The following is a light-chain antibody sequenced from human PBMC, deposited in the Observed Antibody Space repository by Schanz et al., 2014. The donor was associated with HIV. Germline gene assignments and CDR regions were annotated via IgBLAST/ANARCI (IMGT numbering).Light chain of an antibody. CDR1: NSNIGSGYA. V-gene: IGLV1-40*01. CDR3: CSYAGSYTF. J-gene: IGLJ2*01. Sequence: QSVLTQPPSVSGAPGQRVTISCTGSNSNIGSGYAVHWYQQLPGTAPKLLIFDNFNRPSGVPDRFSGSKSGTSASLAITGLRADDEADYYCCSYAGSYTFFGGGTKLTVL. CDR2: DNF.